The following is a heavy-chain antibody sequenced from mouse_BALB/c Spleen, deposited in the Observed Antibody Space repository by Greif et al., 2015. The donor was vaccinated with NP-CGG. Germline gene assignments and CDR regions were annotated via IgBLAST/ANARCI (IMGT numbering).Heavy chain of an antibody. CDR2: IYPGDGDT. J-gene: IGHJ1*01. Sequence: VQLQQSGAAPVRPGSSVKISCKASGYAFSSYWMNWVKQRPGQGLEWIGQIYPGDGDTNYNGKFKGKATLTADKSSSTACMQLSSLTSEDSAVYFCAREDYGTGYFDVWGAGTTVTVSS. CDR1: GYAFSSYW. V-gene: IGHV1-80*01. CDR3: AREDYGTGYFDV. D-gene: IGHD1-1*01.